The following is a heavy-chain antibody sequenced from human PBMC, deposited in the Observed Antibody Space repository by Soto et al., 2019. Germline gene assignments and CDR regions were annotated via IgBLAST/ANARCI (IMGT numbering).Heavy chain of an antibody. Sequence: SETLSLTCTVSGGSISSYYWSWIRQPPGKGLEWIGYIYYSGSTNYNPSLKSRVTISVDTSKNQFSLKLSSVTAADTAVYYCARHRFLEWLLPNPDAFDIWGQGTMVTVSS. CDR3: ARHRFLEWLLPNPDAFDI. J-gene: IGHJ3*02. D-gene: IGHD3-3*01. V-gene: IGHV4-59*01. CDR1: GGSISSYY. CDR2: IYYSGST.